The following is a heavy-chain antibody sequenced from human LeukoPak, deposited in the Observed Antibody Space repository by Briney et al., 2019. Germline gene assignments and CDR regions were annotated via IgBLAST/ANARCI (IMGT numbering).Heavy chain of an antibody. D-gene: IGHD5-18*01. CDR3: ARDRTADTAMGDAFDI. CDR2: INPSGGST. CDR1: GYTFTSYY. Sequence: ASVKVSCKASGYTFTSYYMHWVRQAPGQGLEGMGIINPSGGSTSYAQKFQGRVTMTRDMSTSTVYMEVSSLRSEDTAVYYCARDRTADTAMGDAFDIWGQGTMVTVSS. J-gene: IGHJ3*02. V-gene: IGHV1-46*01.